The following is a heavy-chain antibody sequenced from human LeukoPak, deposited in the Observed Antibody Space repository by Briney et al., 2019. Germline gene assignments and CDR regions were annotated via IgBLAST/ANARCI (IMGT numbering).Heavy chain of an antibody. CDR1: GFTVSTNY. Sequence: GGSLRLSCGASGFTVSTNYMSWVRQAPGKGLEWVSIIYSGGSTYYADSVKGRFTISRDNSKNTLYLQMNNLRAEDTAVYYCASYRYGSSFAFDIWGQGTMVTVSS. CDR2: IYSGGST. V-gene: IGHV3-66*01. D-gene: IGHD6-6*01. CDR3: ASYRYGSSFAFDI. J-gene: IGHJ3*02.